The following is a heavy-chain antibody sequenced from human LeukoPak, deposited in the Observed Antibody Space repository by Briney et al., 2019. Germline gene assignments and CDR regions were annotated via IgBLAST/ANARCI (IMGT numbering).Heavy chain of an antibody. CDR2: ISGSTNYI. CDR1: GFTFSSYS. D-gene: IGHD3-9*01. J-gene: IGHJ4*02. CDR3: ARDRRGYYDMLTGYYVDY. V-gene: IGHV3-21*01. Sequence: GGSLRLSCSASGFTFSSYSMNWVRQAPGKGLEWVSSISGSTNYIYYPDSVKGRFTISRDNANNSLYLQMNSLRAEDTAVYHCARDRRGYYDMLTGYYVDYWGQGTLVTVSS.